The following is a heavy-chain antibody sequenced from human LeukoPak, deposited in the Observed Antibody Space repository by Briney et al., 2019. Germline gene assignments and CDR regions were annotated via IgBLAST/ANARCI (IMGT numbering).Heavy chain of an antibody. CDR1: GYSFTNYW. V-gene: IGHV5-51*01. CDR3: AREYYDLWSGSYVGSLYYDH. D-gene: IGHD3-3*01. J-gene: IGHJ4*02. CDR2: TYRGDSDT. Sequence: GASLKICGKGSGYSFTNYWIGSVRQMPGKWEEWKRMTYRGDSDTKYNPSFKGQVTISVDSSVSTAYLQLSSLKASDSAMYYCAREYYDLWSGSYVGSLYYDHWGQGTLVTVSS.